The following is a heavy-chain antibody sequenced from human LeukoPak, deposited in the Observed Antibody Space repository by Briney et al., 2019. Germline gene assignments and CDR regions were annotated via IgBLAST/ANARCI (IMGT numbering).Heavy chain of an antibody. CDR1: GYPFASYG. J-gene: IGHJ4*02. CDR2: ISGNNGNT. D-gene: IGHD2-2*01. CDR3: ARGRDLDCSSTSCSMFDY. Sequence: ASVKVSCKTSGYPFASYGISWVRQAPGQGLEWMGWISGNNGNTNYAQSLQGRLTLTTDTSTGTAYMELSRLTSDDTAVYYCARGRDLDCSSTSCSMFDYWGQGTLVTVSS. V-gene: IGHV1-18*01.